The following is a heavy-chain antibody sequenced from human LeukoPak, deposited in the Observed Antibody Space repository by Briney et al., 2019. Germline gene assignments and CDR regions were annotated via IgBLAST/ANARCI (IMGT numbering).Heavy chain of an antibody. Sequence: SETLSLTCAVYAGSFRGYYWSWIRQPPGKGLEWIGEINHSGSTNYNPSLKSRVTISVDTSKNQFSLKLSSVTAADTAVYYCARGQKGWIQLWLFDYWGQGTLVTVSS. CDR1: AGSFRGYY. CDR2: INHSGST. V-gene: IGHV4-34*01. J-gene: IGHJ4*02. CDR3: ARGQKGWIQLWLFDY. D-gene: IGHD5-18*01.